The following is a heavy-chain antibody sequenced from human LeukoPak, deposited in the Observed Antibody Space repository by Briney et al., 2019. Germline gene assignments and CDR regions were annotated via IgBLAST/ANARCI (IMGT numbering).Heavy chain of an antibody. J-gene: IGHJ5*02. CDR1: GDSISSGDYY. Sequence: PSETLSLTCTVSGDSISSGDYYWSWIRQPAGKGLEWIGRISSSGSTNYNPSLKSRVTISVDTSKNQFSLKLSSVTAADTAVYYCASTTVTTLGAWFDPWGQGTLVTVSS. CDR2: ISSSGST. V-gene: IGHV4-61*02. D-gene: IGHD4-17*01. CDR3: ASTTVTTLGAWFDP.